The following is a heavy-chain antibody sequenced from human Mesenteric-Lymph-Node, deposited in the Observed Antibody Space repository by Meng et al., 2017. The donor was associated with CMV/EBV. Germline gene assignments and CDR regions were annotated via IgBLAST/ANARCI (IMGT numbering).Heavy chain of an antibody. D-gene: IGHD6-13*01. J-gene: IGHJ4*02. V-gene: IGHV1-18*04. CDR1: GYTFSTYY. CDR2: ISTYNGNT. Sequence: ASVKVSCKTSGYTFSTYYLHWVRQAPGQGLEWMGWISTYNGNTNYAQKLQGRVTMTTDTSTSTAYMELRSLRSDDTAVYYCARDRQAGYWGQGTLVTVSS. CDR3: ARDRQAGY.